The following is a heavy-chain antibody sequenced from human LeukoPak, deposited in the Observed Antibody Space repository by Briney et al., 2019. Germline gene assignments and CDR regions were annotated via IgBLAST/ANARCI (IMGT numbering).Heavy chain of an antibody. J-gene: IGHJ6*02. V-gene: IGHV1-24*01. D-gene: IGHD2-2*01. CDR3: ATDSFGRQVVPAARRKIKDKKPSYYYGRDV. CDR1: GYTLTELS. CDR2: FDPEDGET. Sequence: ASVKVSCKVSGYTLTELSMHWVRQAPGKGLEWMGGFDPEDGETIYAQKFQGRVTMTEDTSTDTAYIELSSLRSEDTAVYYCATDSFGRQVVPAARRKIKDKKPSYYYGRDVWAQGPTVTVPS.